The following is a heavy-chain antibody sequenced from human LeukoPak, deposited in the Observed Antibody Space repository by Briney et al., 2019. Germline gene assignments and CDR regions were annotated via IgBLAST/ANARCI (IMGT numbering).Heavy chain of an antibody. Sequence: GESLKISCKGSGYSFTNYWIGWVRQMPGKGLEWMGIIYPGDSDTRYSPSFQGQVTISADKSINTAYLQWSSLKASDTAMYYCARTGYSSGWYGGFDIWGQGTLVTVSS. D-gene: IGHD6-19*01. V-gene: IGHV5-51*01. CDR2: IYPGDSDT. CDR3: ARTGYSSGWYGGFDI. CDR1: GYSFTNYW. J-gene: IGHJ3*02.